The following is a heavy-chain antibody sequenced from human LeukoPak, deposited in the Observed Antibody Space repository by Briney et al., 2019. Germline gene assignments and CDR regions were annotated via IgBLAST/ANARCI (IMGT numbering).Heavy chain of an antibody. D-gene: IGHD1-26*01. J-gene: IGHJ3*02. CDR3: ARDVVWEPRAFDI. Sequence: ASVKVSCKASGGTFISYAISWVRQAPGQGLEWMGWINPNNGDTYYVQKFQGRVTMTRDTSISTAYMELSRLRSDDTSVYYCARDVVWEPRAFDISGQGTMVTVSS. CDR2: INPNNGDT. V-gene: IGHV1-2*02. CDR1: GGTFISYA.